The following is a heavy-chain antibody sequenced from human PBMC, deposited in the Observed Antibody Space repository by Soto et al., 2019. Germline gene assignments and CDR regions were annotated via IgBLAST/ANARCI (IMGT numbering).Heavy chain of an antibody. CDR3: ARDLTLDWLFAVKYFDY. CDR2: ISSSSSYI. D-gene: IGHD3-9*01. CDR1: GFTFSSYS. Sequence: EVQLVESGGGLVKPGGSLRLSCAASGFTFSSYSMNWVRQAPGKGLEWVSSISSSSSYIYYADSVKGRFTISRDNAKNSLYLQMNSLRAEDTAVYYCARDLTLDWLFAVKYFDYWGQGTLVTVSS. V-gene: IGHV3-21*01. J-gene: IGHJ4*02.